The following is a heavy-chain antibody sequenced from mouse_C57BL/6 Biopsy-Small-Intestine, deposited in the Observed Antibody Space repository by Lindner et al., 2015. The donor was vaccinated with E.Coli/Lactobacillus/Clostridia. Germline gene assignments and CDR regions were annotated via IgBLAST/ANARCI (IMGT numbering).Heavy chain of an antibody. Sequence: VQLQESGPELVKPGASVKMSCKASGYIFTDYNMHFMRQSHGKSLEWIGYINPNNGGTTYNQRFKGKATLTINKSSNTAYMELHSLTSEDSAVYYCASYGYDFDYWGQGTTLTVSS. J-gene: IGHJ2*01. CDR3: ASYGYDFDY. CDR1: GYIFTDYN. D-gene: IGHD2-2*01. CDR2: INPNNGGT. V-gene: IGHV1-22*01.